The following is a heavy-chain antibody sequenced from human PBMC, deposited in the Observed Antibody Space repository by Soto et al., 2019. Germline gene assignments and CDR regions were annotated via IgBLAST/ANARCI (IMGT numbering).Heavy chain of an antibody. J-gene: IGHJ3*01. Sequence: QVQLQESGPGLVKPSGTLSLTCAVSGDAISSPKWWTWLRQPPGKGLEWIGDLLHSGPTNYNPSIKSRLSLSVDKPQNQFSLKLTSVTAADTAIYYWAYSSGCYRHDVWGQGTSVTVSS. V-gene: IGHV4-4*02. CDR3: AYSSGCYRHDV. CDR1: GDAISSPKW. D-gene: IGHD6-19*01. CDR2: LLHSGPT.